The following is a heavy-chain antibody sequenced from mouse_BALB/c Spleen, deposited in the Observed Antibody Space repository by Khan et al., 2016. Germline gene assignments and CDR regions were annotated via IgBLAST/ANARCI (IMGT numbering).Heavy chain of an antibody. J-gene: IGHJ2*01. CDR1: GFSLTSYG. V-gene: IGHV2-9*02. Sequence: VQLQESGPGLVAPSQSLSITCTVSGFSLTSYGVHWVRQPPGKGLEWLGVIWAGGSTNYNSALMSRLSISKDNSKSQVFLKMNSLQTDDTAMYYCDRDLWYYGGRSFDYWGQGTTLTVSS. CDR2: IWAGGST. D-gene: IGHD1-1*01. CDR3: DRDLWYYGGRSFDY.